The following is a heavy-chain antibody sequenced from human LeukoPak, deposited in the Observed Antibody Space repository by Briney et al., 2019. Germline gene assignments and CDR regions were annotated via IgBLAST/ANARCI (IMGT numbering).Heavy chain of an antibody. D-gene: IGHD6-25*01. Sequence: GGSLRLSCAASGFTFSSYAMHWVRQAPGKGLEYVSAISSNGGSTYYANSVKGRLTISRDNSKNTLYLQMGSLRAEDMAVYYCARSIAAAPIDYWGQGTLVTVSS. V-gene: IGHV3-64*01. CDR3: ARSIAAAPIDY. CDR1: GFTFSSYA. CDR2: ISSNGGST. J-gene: IGHJ4*02.